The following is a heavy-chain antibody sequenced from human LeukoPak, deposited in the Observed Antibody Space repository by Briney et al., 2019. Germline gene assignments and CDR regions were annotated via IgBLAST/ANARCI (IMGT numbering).Heavy chain of an antibody. V-gene: IGHV3-23*01. Sequence: GGSLRLSCAASGFTFSTYAMSWVRQAPGKGLEWVSGISGMGGTYYADSVKGRFTISRDNSKNTLYLQMNSLRAEDTAVYYCAKRGDCSGTCTYDYWGQGTLVTVSS. CDR1: GFTFSTYA. D-gene: IGHD2-2*01. CDR2: ISGMGGT. CDR3: AKRGDCSGTCTYDY. J-gene: IGHJ4*02.